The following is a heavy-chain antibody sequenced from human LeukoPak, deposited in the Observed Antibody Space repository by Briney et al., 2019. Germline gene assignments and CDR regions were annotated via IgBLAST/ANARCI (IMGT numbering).Heavy chain of an antibody. CDR3: ARVSGIWNYDDFDY. Sequence: GSLRLSCAASGFTFSSYAMSWVRQAPGKGLEWVSAISGSGGSTYYADSVKGRFTISRDNAKNSLYLQMNSLRAEDTAVYYCARVSGIWNYDDFDYWGQGTLVTVSS. CDR1: GFTFSSYA. V-gene: IGHV3-23*01. J-gene: IGHJ4*02. D-gene: IGHD1-7*01. CDR2: ISGSGGST.